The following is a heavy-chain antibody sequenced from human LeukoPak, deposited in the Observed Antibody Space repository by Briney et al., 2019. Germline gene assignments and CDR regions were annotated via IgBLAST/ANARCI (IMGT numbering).Heavy chain of an antibody. J-gene: IGHJ4*02. Sequence: GGSLRLSCAASGFTFSSYSMNWVRQAPGKGLEWVSSISSSSSYIYYADSVKGRFTISRDKAKNSLYLQMNSLRAEDTAVYYCARDPKGGGYCSSTSCYGWGQGTLVTVSS. D-gene: IGHD2-2*03. CDR1: GFTFSSYS. CDR3: ARDPKGGGYCSSTSCYG. CDR2: ISSSSSYI. V-gene: IGHV3-21*01.